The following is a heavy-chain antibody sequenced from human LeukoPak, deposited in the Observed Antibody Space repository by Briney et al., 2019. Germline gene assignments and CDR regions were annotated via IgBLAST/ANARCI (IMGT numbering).Heavy chain of an antibody. D-gene: IGHD2-2*01. CDR1: GGTFSSYA. CDR2: IIPIFGTA. Sequence: ASVKVSCKASGGTFSSYAISWVRQASGQGLEWMGGIIPIFGTANYAQKFQGRVTITTDESTSTAYMELSSLRSEDTAVYYCAKGYCSSTSCYYAFDIWGQGTMVTVSS. CDR3: AKGYCSSTSCYYAFDI. J-gene: IGHJ3*02. V-gene: IGHV1-69*05.